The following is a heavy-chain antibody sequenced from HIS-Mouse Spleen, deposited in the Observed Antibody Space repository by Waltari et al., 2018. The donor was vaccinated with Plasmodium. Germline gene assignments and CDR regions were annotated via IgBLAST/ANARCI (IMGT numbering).Heavy chain of an antibody. CDR1: GGSFSCYS. CDR2: INHSGRT. CDR3: ARGPGYSSGWYYFDY. D-gene: IGHD6-19*01. J-gene: IGHJ4*02. Sequence: QVQLQQWGAGLLQPSETLSLPCAVSGGSFSCYSWSWIRQPPGKGLEWIGEINHSGRTNYNPSLKSRVTISVDTSKNQFSLKLSSVTAADTAVYYCARGPGYSSGWYYFDYWGQGTLVTVSS. V-gene: IGHV4-34*01.